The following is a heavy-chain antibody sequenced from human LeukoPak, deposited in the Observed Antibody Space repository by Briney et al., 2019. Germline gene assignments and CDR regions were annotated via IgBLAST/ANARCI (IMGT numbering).Heavy chain of an antibody. D-gene: IGHD3-10*01. J-gene: IGHJ5*02. CDR2: IIPILGIA. V-gene: IGHV1-69*04. CDR1: GGTFSSYA. CDR3: ARVDQYGSGSYYWFDP. Sequence: SVKVSCKASGGTFSSYAISWVRQAPGQGLEWMGRIIPILGIANYAQKFQGRVTITADKSTSTAYMELSSLRSEDTAVYYCARVDQYGSGSYYWFDPWGQGTLVTVSS.